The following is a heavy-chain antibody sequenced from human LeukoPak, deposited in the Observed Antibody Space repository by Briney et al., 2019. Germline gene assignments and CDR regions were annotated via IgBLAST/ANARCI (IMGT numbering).Heavy chain of an antibody. CDR2: INPNSGGT. V-gene: IGHV1-2*02. CDR3: ARELSQWELLVFGAFDI. D-gene: IGHD1-26*01. Sequence: ASVKVSCKASGYTFTGYYMHWVRQAPGQGLEWMGWINPNSGGTNYAQKSQGRVTMTRDTSISTAYMELSRLRSDDTAVYYCARELSQWELLVFGAFDIWGQGTMVTVSS. J-gene: IGHJ3*02. CDR1: GYTFTGYY.